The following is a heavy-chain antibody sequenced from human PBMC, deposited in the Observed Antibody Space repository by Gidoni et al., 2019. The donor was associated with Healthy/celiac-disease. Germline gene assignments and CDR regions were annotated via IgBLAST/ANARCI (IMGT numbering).Heavy chain of an antibody. D-gene: IGHD2-21*01. CDR3: ARIPYCGGDCYPYYFDY. CDR1: GFTFSSYE. CDR2: ISSSGSAI. J-gene: IGHJ4*02. Sequence: EVQLVESGGGLVQPGGSLRLSCSASGFTFSSYEMNWARQAPGKGLEWVSYISSSGSAIDYADSVKGRFTISRDNAKDSLFLQMNSLRAEDTAVYYCARIPYCGGDCYPYYFDYWGQGTLVTVSS. V-gene: IGHV3-48*03.